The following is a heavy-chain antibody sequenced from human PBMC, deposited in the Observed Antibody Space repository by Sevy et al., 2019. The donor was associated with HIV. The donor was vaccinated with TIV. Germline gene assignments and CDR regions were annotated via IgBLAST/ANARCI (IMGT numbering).Heavy chain of an antibody. D-gene: IGHD2-8*02. CDR2: IKTETDGGAI. Sequence: GGSLRLSCTASGFIFSNVWMSWVRQAPGKGLEWVGRIKTETDGGAIDYAAPVKDRLTISSDDSKNTLYLEMNTLKTEDTAVYFCTTGHDSGAIFDYWGQGTLVTVSS. CDR1: GFIFSNVW. CDR3: TTGHDSGAIFDY. V-gene: IGHV3-15*01. J-gene: IGHJ4*02.